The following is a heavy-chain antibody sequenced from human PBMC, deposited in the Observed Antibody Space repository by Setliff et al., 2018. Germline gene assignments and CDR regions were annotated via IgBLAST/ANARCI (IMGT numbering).Heavy chain of an antibody. CDR2: IKQDGSEK. J-gene: IGHJ4*02. V-gene: IGHV3-7*03. CDR1: GFTFSSYW. D-gene: IGHD2-2*01. Sequence: TGGSLRLSCAASGFTFSSYWMSWVRQAPGKGLEWVANIKQDGSEKYYVDSVKGRFTISRDNAKNSLYLQMNSLRAEDTAVYYCAKVTILPAPFYWGQGTLVTVSS. CDR3: AKVTILPAPFY.